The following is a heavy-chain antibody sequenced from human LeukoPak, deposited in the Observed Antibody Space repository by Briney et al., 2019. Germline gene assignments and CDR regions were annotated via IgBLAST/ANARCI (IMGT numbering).Heavy chain of an antibody. D-gene: IGHD2-15*01. CDR3: ARAESHTIDLEY. V-gene: IGHV1-3*01. Sequence: GASVKVSCKASGYTFTSYAMHWVRQAPGQRLEWMGWINAGNGNTKYSQKFQGRVTITRDTSASTAYMELSSLRSEDTAVYYCARAESHTIDLEYWGQGTLVTVSS. J-gene: IGHJ4*02. CDR1: GYTFTSYA. CDR2: INAGNGNT.